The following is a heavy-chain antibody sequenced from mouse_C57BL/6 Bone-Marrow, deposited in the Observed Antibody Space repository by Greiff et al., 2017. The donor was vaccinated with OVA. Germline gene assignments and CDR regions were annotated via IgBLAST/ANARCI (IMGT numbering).Heavy chain of an antibody. CDR1: GYTFTDYN. J-gene: IGHJ2*01. CDR2: INPNNGGP. V-gene: IGHV1-18*01. CDR3: ARLPDY. Sequence: EVQLQESGPELVKPGASVKIPCKASGYTFTDYNLDWVKQSHGKSLEWIGDINPNNGGPIYNQKFKGKATLTVDKSSSAAYMELRSLTSEDTAVYYCARLPDYWGQGTTLTVSS.